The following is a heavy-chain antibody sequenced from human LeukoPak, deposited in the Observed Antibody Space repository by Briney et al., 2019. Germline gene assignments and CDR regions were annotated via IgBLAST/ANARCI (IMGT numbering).Heavy chain of an antibody. V-gene: IGHV4-4*02. CDR2: IYHSGST. Sequence: SETLSLTCAVSGGSISSSNWWSWVRQPPGKGLEWIGEIYHSGSTNYNPSLKSRVTISVGKSKNQFSLKLSSVTAADTAVYYCAREARSGYYDSSGTYVYWGQGTLVTVSS. J-gene: IGHJ4*02. CDR3: AREARSGYYDSSGTYVY. CDR1: GGSISSSNW. D-gene: IGHD3-22*01.